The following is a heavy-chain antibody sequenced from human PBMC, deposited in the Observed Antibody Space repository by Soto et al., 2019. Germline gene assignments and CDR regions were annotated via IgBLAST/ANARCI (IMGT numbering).Heavy chain of an antibody. CDR3: ATTIGYXYYYYGMD. Sequence: QVQLVQSGAEVTKPGASVKVSCKASGYTLTSYGISWVRQAPGQGLEWMGWISAYNGDTNYAQSLQGRVTMTTDTSTTTAYMELRXXXXXXTAVYYCATTIGYXYYYYGMD. CDR2: ISAYNGDT. CDR1: GYTLTSYG. J-gene: IGHJ6*01. D-gene: IGHD5-12*01. V-gene: IGHV1-18*01.